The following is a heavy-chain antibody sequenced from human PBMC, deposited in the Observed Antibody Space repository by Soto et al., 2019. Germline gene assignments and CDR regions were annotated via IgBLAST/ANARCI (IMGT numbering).Heavy chain of an antibody. V-gene: IGHV4-34*01. CDR1: GGSFSDYY. Sequence: QVQLQQWGAGLLKPSETLSLTCAVYGGSFSDYYWSWIRQPPGKGLEWIGEINHSGSTNYNPSLKSRVTISVNTSTNQVSLKLSSVAAADTAVYYCAREYDGSWSAYNRDYVEDWGQGTLVTVSS. CDR3: AREYDGSWSAYNRDYVED. J-gene: IGHJ4*02. D-gene: IGHD3-10*01. CDR2: INHSGST.